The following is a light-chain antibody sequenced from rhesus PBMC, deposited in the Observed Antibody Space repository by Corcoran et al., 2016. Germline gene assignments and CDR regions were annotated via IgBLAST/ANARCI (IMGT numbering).Light chain of an antibody. CDR2: GSS. J-gene: IGKJ4*01. CDR1: QSVGSN. CDR3: QQCNNWPLT. Sequence: DIVMTQSPATLSLSPGERATLSCRASQSVGSNLAWYQQKPGQAPSLLIYGSSRRATVIPDRFSGSGAGTDFTLTISRLGPEDFAVYYCQQCNNWPLTFGGGTKVEI. V-gene: IGKV3-42*03.